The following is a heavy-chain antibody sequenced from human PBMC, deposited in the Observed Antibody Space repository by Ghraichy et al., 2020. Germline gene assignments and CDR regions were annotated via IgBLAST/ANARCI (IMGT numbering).Heavy chain of an antibody. V-gene: IGHV3-48*02. J-gene: IGHJ6*02. CDR2: ITSSSRFI. CDR1: GFTFSGSS. D-gene: IGHD4-23*01. Sequence: GGSLRLSCAASGFTFSGSSMNWVRQAPGKGLEWVAYITSSSRFISYADSVKGRFTISRDNANNSLDLQMRSLRDEDTAVYYCARGPKVVRYYYYDGMDVWGQGTTVTVSS. CDR3: ARGPKVVRYYYYDGMDV.